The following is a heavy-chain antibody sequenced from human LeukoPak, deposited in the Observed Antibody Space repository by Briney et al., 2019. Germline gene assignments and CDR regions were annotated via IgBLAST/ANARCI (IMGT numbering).Heavy chain of an antibody. CDR2: IYYSGIT. D-gene: IGHD5-12*01. V-gene: IGHV4-59*01. Sequence: PSETLSLTCTVSGGSISSYYWSWIRQPPGKGLEWIGYIYYSGITNYNPSLKSRVTISVATSKNQFSLKLSSVTAADTAVYYCARGFVDIVATIPYYFDYWGQGTLVTVSS. J-gene: IGHJ4*02. CDR1: GGSISSYY. CDR3: ARGFVDIVATIPYYFDY.